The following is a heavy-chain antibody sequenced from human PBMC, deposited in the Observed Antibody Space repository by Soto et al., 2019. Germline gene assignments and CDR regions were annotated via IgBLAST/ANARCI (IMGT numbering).Heavy chain of an antibody. J-gene: IGHJ4*02. CDR1: GGTFSSYS. Sequence: SVKVSCKASGGTFSSYSISWVRQAPGQGLECMGGIIPIFGTANYAQKFQGRVTITADKSTSTAYMELSSLRSEDTAVYYCARVRGGYNLFYYFDYWGQGTLVTVPS. CDR3: ARVRGGYNLFYYFDY. V-gene: IGHV1-69*06. D-gene: IGHD5-12*01. CDR2: IIPIFGTA.